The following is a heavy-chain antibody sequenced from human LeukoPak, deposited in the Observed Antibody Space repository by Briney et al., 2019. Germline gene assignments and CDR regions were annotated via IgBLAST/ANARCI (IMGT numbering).Heavy chain of an antibody. D-gene: IGHD6-19*01. J-gene: IGHJ4*02. CDR3: ARDKYSGWSNYFDY. Sequence: SETLSLTCTVSGGSISSSSYYWGWIRQPPGKGLEWIGSIYHSGSTYYNPSLKSRVTISVDTSKNQFSLKLSSVTAADTAVYYCARDKYSGWSNYFDYWGQGTLVTVSS. CDR1: GGSISSSSYY. V-gene: IGHV4-39*07. CDR2: IYHSGST.